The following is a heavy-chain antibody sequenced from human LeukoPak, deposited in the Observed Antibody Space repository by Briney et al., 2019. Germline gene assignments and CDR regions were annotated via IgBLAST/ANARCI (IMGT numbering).Heavy chain of an antibody. CDR2: INHSGST. J-gene: IGHJ6*02. V-gene: IGHV4-39*07. Sequence: PSETLSLTCTVSGGSISSSSYYWGWIRQPPGKGLEWIGEINHSGSTNYNPSLKSRVTISVDTSKNQFSLKLSSVTAADTAVYYCALCRDGYSPYGMDVWGQGTTVTVSS. D-gene: IGHD5-24*01. CDR1: GGSISSSSYY. CDR3: ALCRDGYSPYGMDV.